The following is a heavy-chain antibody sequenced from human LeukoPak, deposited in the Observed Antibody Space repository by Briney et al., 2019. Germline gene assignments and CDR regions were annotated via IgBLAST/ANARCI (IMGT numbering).Heavy chain of an antibody. CDR2: VSTYNDKK. V-gene: IGHV1-18*04. Sequence: GASVRVSCKASGYTFTGYYMHWVRQAPGQGLEWMGWVSTYNDKKDYAQKFQGRVIMTTDTSTTTAYMELGSLRSDDTAVYYCARHSGSYAFDYWGQGTLVTVS. CDR3: ARHSGSYAFDY. D-gene: IGHD1-26*01. CDR1: GYTFTGYY. J-gene: IGHJ4*02.